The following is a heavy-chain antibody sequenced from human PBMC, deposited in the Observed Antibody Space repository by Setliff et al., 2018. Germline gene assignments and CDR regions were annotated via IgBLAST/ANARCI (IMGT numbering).Heavy chain of an antibody. CDR2: INHRGST. D-gene: IGHD2-15*01. CDR3: ARERRFCIGSGCYSGNYYYYMDV. J-gene: IGHJ6*03. V-gene: IGHV4-34*01. CDR1: GGTFSDYY. Sequence: SETLSLTCAAYGGTFSDYYWTWIRQPPGKGLEWVGEINHRGSTNYNPSLKSRVTISVDTSKDQFSLKLSPVTAADTAVYYCARERRFCIGSGCYSGNYYYYMDVWGKGTTVTVSS.